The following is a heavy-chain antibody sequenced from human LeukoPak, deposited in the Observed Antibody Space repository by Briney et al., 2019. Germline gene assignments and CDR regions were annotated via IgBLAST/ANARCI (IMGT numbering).Heavy chain of an antibody. Sequence: PGGSLRLSCAASGFTFSSYGMHWVRQAPGKGLEWVAVIWYDGSNKYYADSVKGRFTISRDNSKNTLYLQMNSLRAEDTAVYYCARARVTRVYYFDYWGQGTLVTVSS. D-gene: IGHD4-17*01. V-gene: IGHV3-33*01. CDR1: GFTFSSYG. CDR2: IWYDGSNK. J-gene: IGHJ4*02. CDR3: ARARVTRVYYFDY.